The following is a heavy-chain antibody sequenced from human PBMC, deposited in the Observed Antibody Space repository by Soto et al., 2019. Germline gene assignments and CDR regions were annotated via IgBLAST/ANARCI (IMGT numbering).Heavy chain of an antibody. CDR3: ARDCGGAPPGYLDS. CDR1: GFTFSSYA. J-gene: IGHJ4*02. V-gene: IGHV3-64*01. CDR2: ITNNGGST. Sequence: AGGSLRLSCAASGFTFSSYAMHWVRQAPGKRLEYVSAITNNGGSTHYANSVKGRFTISRDNSKNTLYLQMGSLRTEDMAVYYCARDCGGAPPGYLDSWGQGILVTVSS. D-gene: IGHD2-21*01.